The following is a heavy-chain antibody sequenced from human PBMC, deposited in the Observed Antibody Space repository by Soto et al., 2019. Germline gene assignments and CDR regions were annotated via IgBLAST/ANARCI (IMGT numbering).Heavy chain of an antibody. CDR2: ISYDGSNK. Sequence: QVQLVESGGGVVQPGRSLRLSCAASGFTFSSYAMHWVRQAPGKGLEWVAVISYDGSNKYYADSVKGRFTISRDNSKNTLYLQMNSLRAADTAVYYGARDRDYYGSGSLDYWGQGTLVTVSS. CDR3: ARDRDYYGSGSLDY. V-gene: IGHV3-30-3*01. J-gene: IGHJ4*02. D-gene: IGHD3-10*01. CDR1: GFTFSSYA.